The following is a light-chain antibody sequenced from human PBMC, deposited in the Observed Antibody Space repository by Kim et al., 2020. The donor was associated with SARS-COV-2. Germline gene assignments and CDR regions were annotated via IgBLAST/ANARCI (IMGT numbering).Light chain of an antibody. Sequence: IQMTQSPPSLSASLGDRVTITCRASQSIGTYLNWYQQRPGKAPRLLIYAASKLQTAVSSRFSGSGSGTDFTLTINTLQPEDFATYYCQHSYSIPHFGQGTKVDIK. CDR1: QSIGTY. CDR2: AAS. CDR3: QHSYSIPH. V-gene: IGKV1-39*01. J-gene: IGKJ1*01.